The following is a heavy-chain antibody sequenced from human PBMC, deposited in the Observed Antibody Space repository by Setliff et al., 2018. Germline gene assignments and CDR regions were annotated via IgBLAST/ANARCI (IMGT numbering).Heavy chain of an antibody. CDR3: ARSPANGGHDAFDI. V-gene: IGHV3-7*01. CDR1: GLTFSTYW. D-gene: IGHD6-25*01. CDR2: INQDGSQK. Sequence: PGGSLRLSCAASGLTFSTYWMSWVRQAPGKGLEWVANINQDGSQKYYVGSVRGRFTISRDNAKSSLYLQMNSLRGEDTAVYYCARSPANGGHDAFDIWGQGTMVTVSS. J-gene: IGHJ3*02.